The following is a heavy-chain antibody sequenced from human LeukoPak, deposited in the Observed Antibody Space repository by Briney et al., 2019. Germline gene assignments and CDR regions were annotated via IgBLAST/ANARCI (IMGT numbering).Heavy chain of an antibody. V-gene: IGHV1-69*04. J-gene: IGHJ4*02. CDR3: ARDGVGAATDYFDF. CDR2: IVPMLDIT. D-gene: IGHD1-26*01. Sequence: SVKVSCKASGGTFNTHAISRVRQAPGQGLEWMGRIVPMLDITNYAQKFQGRVTITADKSTNTAFMELSSLRSDDTAVYYCARDGVGAATDYFDFWGQGTLVTVSS. CDR1: GGTFNTHA.